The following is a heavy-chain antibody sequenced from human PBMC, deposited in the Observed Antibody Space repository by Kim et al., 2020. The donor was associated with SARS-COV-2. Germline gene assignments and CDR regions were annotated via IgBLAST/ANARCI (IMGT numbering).Heavy chain of an antibody. J-gene: IGHJ4*02. V-gene: IGHV3-23*01. D-gene: IGHD3-10*01. CDR1: GFTFSSYA. CDR2: ISGSGGST. CDR3: AKDQAMVRGVQPFDY. Sequence: GGSLRLSCAASGFTFSSYAMSWVRQAPGKGLEWVSAISGSGGSTYYADSVKGRFTISRDNSKNTLYLQMNSLRAEDTAVYYCAKDQAMVRGVQPFDYWGQGTLVTVSS.